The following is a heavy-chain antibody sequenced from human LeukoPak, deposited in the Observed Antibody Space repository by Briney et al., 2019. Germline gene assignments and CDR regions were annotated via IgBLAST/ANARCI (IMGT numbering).Heavy chain of an antibody. J-gene: IGHJ4*02. Sequence: PGGSLRLSCATSGFTFSGYPMHWVRQAPGKGLEWVAIISYDGSNKYYADSVRGRFTISRDDSKNTLFLQMNSLRAEDTAMYYCATDGLTGRTDGTLESWGQGTLVTVSS. CDR1: GFTFSGYP. D-gene: IGHD1-20*01. V-gene: IGHV3-30-3*01. CDR2: ISYDGSNK. CDR3: ATDGLTGRTDGTLES.